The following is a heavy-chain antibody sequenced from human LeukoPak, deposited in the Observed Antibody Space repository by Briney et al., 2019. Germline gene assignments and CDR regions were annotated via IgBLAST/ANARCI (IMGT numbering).Heavy chain of an antibody. J-gene: IGHJ4*02. Sequence: PGGSLRLSCAASGFNFSSYAMSWVRQAPGKGLEWVSAISGSGGSTYYADSVKGRFTISRDNSKNTLYLQMNSLRAEDTAVYYCAKARAGYNSYYFGYWGQGTLVTVSS. D-gene: IGHD5-24*01. CDR2: ISGSGGST. V-gene: IGHV3-23*01. CDR1: GFNFSSYA. CDR3: AKARAGYNSYYFGY.